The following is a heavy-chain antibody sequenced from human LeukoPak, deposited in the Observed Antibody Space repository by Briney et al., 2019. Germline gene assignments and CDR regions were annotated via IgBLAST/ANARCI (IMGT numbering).Heavy chain of an antibody. J-gene: IGHJ4*02. Sequence: GGSLRLSCEASRFTFSSCGMHWVRQAPGKGLEWVAFIRYDGSNKYYADSVKGRFTISRDNSKNTLYLQMNSLRVEDTALYYCAKAQGYATSWSPFDYWGQGTLVTVSS. CDR2: IRYDGSNK. V-gene: IGHV3-30*02. CDR3: AKAQGYATSWSPFDY. D-gene: IGHD2-2*01. CDR1: RFTFSSCG.